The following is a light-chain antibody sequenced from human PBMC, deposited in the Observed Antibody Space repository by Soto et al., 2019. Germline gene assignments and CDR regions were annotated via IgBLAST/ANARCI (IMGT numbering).Light chain of an antibody. V-gene: IGKV1-5*01. CDR3: QQDNSYSPYT. Sequence: DIQMTQSPSTLSASVGDRVTITCRASQSISSWLAWYQQKPGKAPKLRLYDASSFESGVPSTFSGSGSWTEFTLTISSLQPDDVTTDYGQQDNSYSPYTFGQGTKLEIK. J-gene: IGKJ2*01. CDR2: DAS. CDR1: QSISSW.